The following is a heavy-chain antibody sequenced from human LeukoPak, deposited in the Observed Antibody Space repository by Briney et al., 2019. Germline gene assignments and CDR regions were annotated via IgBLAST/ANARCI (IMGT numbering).Heavy chain of an antibody. D-gene: IGHD3-9*01. CDR1: GCIFSTYD. J-gene: IGHJ4*02. CDR2: ISREGGIA. Sequence: GGSLRLSCAASGCIFSTYDMHWVRQAPGKGLEWVAVISREGGIAYHAYSVKGRFTISRDNSKNTLYLQMNSLGADDTAVYYCARHFTTGSIDHWGQGNRVLVSS. CDR3: ARHFTTGSIDH. V-gene: IGHV3-30-3*01.